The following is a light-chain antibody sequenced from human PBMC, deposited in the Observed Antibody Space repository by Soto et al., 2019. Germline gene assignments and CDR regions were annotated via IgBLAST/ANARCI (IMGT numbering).Light chain of an antibody. J-gene: IGKJ1*01. Sequence: EIVLTQSPGTLSLSPGERATLSCRACQSVSSNYLAWYQQKPGQAPRLLIYGASSRATDIPDRFSGSGSGTDFTLAISRLEPEDLAVYYCQQYGSSPWTFGQGTKVEIK. V-gene: IGKV3-20*01. CDR3: QQYGSSPWT. CDR1: QSVSSNY. CDR2: GAS.